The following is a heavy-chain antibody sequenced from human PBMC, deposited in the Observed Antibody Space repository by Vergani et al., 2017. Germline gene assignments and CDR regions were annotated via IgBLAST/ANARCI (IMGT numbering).Heavy chain of an antibody. D-gene: IGHD1-26*01. V-gene: IGHV4-38-2*02. CDR2: IYHSGST. J-gene: IGHJ6*03. Sequence: QVQLQESGPGLVKPSETLSLTCTVSGGSISSGYYWGWIRQPPGKGLEWIGSIYHSGSTYYNPSLKSRVTISVDTSKNQFSLKLSSVTAADTAVYYCARHSGGSSHDYYYYYMDVWGKGTTVTVSS. CDR1: GGSISSGYY. CDR3: ARHSGGSSHDYYYYYMDV.